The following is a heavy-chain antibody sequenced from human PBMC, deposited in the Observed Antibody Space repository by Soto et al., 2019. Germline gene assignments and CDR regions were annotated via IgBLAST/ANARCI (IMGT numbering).Heavy chain of an antibody. V-gene: IGHV3-15*07. CDR2: IKSKTDGGTT. Sequence: GGSLRLSCAASGFTFSNAWMNWVRQAPGKGLEWVGRIKSKTDGGTTDYAAPVKGRFTISRDDSKNTLYLQMNSLKTEDTAVYYCTTDPAMIVVVIPPDFDYWGQGTLVTVSS. J-gene: IGHJ4*02. D-gene: IGHD3-22*01. CDR1: GFTFSNAW. CDR3: TTDPAMIVVVIPPDFDY.